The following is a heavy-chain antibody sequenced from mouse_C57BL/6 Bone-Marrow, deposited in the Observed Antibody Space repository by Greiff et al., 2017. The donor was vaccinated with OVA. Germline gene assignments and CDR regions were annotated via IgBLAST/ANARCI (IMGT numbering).Heavy chain of an antibody. J-gene: IGHJ2*01. V-gene: IGHV1-76*01. CDR3: ARDDGYFFDY. D-gene: IGHD2-3*01. Sequence: QVQLQQSGAEVVRPGASVKLSCTASGYTFTDHNIYWVKQRPGQGLEWIAMIYPGSGNTYYNEKFKGKATLTAEKSSNTAYMQISSLTSEDSAVYFCARDDGYFFDYWGKGTTLTVSS. CDR1: GYTFTDHN. CDR2: IYPGSGNT.